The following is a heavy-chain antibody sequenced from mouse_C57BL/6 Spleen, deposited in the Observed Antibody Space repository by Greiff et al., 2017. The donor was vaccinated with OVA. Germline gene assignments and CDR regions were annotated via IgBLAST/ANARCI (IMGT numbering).Heavy chain of an antibody. Sequence: VQLQQPGAELVKPGASVKLSCKASGYTFTSYWMHWVKQRPGQGLEWIGEIDPSDSYTNYNQKFKGKATLTVDKSSSTAYMQLSSLTSEDSAVYYCARSYYNAMDYWGQGTSVTVSS. J-gene: IGHJ4*01. CDR3: ARSYYNAMDY. V-gene: IGHV1-69*02. D-gene: IGHD2-12*01. CDR1: GYTFTSYW. CDR2: IDPSDSYT.